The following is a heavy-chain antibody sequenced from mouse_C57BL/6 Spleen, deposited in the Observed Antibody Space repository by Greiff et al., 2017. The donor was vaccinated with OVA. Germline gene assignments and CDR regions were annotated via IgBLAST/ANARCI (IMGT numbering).Heavy chain of an antibody. D-gene: IGHD1-1*01. CDR2: ISNGGGST. CDR1: GFTFSDYY. J-gene: IGHJ4*01. Sequence: EVKLMESGGGLVQPGGSLKLSCAASGFTFSDYYMYWVRQTPEKRLEWVAYISNGGGSTYYPDTVKGRFTISRDNAKNTLYLQMSRLKSEDTAMYYCARLLRNSGGAMDYWGQGTSVTVSS. CDR3: ARLLRNSGGAMDY. V-gene: IGHV5-12*01.